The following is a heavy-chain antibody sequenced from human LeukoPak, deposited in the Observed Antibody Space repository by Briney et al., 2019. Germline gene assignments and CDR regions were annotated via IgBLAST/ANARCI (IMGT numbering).Heavy chain of an antibody. CDR2: IYYSGST. J-gene: IGHJ6*02. Sequence: SETLSLTCTVSSGSISSYYWSWIRQPPGKGLEWIGYIYYSGSTNYNPSLKSRVTISVDTSKNQFSLKLSSVTAADTAVYYCAGHVYYDFWSGYALDYYYGMDVWGQGTTVTVSS. CDR3: AGHVYYDFWSGYALDYYYGMDV. D-gene: IGHD3-3*01. CDR1: SGSISSYY. V-gene: IGHV4-59*01.